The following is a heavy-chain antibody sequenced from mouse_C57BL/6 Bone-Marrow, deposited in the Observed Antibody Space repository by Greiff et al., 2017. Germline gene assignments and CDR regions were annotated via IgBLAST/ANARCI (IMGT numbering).Heavy chain of an antibody. Sequence: QVQLQQPGAELVKPGASVKLSCKASGYTFTSYWMHWVKQRTGQGLEWIGMIHPNSGSTNYNEKFKSKATLTVDKSSSTAYMQLSSLTSEDSAVYYCARSDYYGSSYGYWGQGTTLTVSS. CDR2: IHPNSGST. D-gene: IGHD1-1*01. J-gene: IGHJ2*01. CDR3: ARSDYYGSSYGY. CDR1: GYTFTSYW. V-gene: IGHV1-64*01.